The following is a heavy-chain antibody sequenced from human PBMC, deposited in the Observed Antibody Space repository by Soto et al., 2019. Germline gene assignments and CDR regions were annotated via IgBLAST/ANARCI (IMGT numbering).Heavy chain of an antibody. CDR2: IYYSGST. Sequence: WETLSPTCTVSGGSISSYYWSWIRQPPGKGLEWIGYIYYSGSTNYNPSLKSRVTTSVDTSKNQFSLKLSSVTAADTAVYYCAGQQLVPRNWFDPWGQGTLVTVSS. V-gene: IGHV4-59*01. J-gene: IGHJ5*02. CDR1: GGSISSYY. CDR3: AGQQLVPRNWFDP. D-gene: IGHD6-13*01.